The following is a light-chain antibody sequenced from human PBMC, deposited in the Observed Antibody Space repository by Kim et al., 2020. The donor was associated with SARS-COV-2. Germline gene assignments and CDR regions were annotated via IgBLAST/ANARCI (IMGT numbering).Light chain of an antibody. Sequence: EIVLTQSPGTLSLSPGERATLSCRASQSISSNYLAWYQQKPGQAPRLLIYDASSRATGIPDRISGSGSGTDFTLTISRLEPEDFAVYYCQQYGSSPGTFGQGTKVE. CDR3: QQYGSSPGT. V-gene: IGKV3-20*01. J-gene: IGKJ1*01. CDR2: DAS. CDR1: QSISSNY.